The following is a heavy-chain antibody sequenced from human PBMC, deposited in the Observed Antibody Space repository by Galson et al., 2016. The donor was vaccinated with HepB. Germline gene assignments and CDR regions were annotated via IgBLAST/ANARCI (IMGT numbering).Heavy chain of an antibody. D-gene: IGHD2-15*01. CDR3: ARDGLSHCSGIGCWHRVFDY. V-gene: IGHV3-7*03. CDR2: IKPDGSEK. Sequence: SLRLSCAASGFTLSSHWVSWVRHTPGKGLEWVGNIKPDGSEKNYVDSLRGRFTISRDNAKNSVYLQVNSLRAEDTAMYYCARDGLSHCSGIGCWHRVFDYWGQGTLVTVSS. J-gene: IGHJ4*02. CDR1: GFTLSSHW.